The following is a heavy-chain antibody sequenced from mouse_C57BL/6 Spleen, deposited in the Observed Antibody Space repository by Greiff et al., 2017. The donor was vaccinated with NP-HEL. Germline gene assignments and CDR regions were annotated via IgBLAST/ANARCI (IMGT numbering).Heavy chain of an antibody. Sequence: QVHVKQPGAELVKPGASVKLSCKASGYTFTSYWMHWVKQRPGQGLEWIGMIHPNSGSTNYNEKFKSKATLTVDKSSSTAYMQLSSLTSEDSAVYYRARLGDFDYWGQGTTLTVSS. V-gene: IGHV1-64*01. CDR2: IHPNSGST. CDR3: ARLGDFDY. J-gene: IGHJ2*01. CDR1: GYTFTSYW. D-gene: IGHD4-1*01.